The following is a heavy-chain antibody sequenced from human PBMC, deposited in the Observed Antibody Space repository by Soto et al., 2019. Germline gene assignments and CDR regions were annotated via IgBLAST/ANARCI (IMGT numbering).Heavy chain of an antibody. V-gene: IGHV4-31*11. D-gene: IGHD3-10*01. CDR3: ARMVRGGWGLDP. CDR2: IYHSGDT. Sequence: QVQLQESGPGLVKPSQTLSLTCAVSGASINNGGYYWSWVRQHPGKGLEWLGHIYHSGDTYYNPSLKSRLTISVDTSKNQFSLNLTSATAADTAVYYCARMVRGGWGLDPWGQGTLVSVSS. J-gene: IGHJ5*02. CDR1: GASINNGGYY.